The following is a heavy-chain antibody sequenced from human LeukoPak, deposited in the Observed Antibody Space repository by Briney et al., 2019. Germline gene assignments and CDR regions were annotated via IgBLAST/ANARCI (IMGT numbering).Heavy chain of an antibody. CDR2: ISSSSII. V-gene: IGHV3-48*04. Sequence: PGGSLRLSCAASGFTFSNYSMNWVRQAPGKGLEWVSYISSSSIIYYADSVKGRFTISRDNAKNSLYLQMNSLRAEDTAVYYCARDPYGSGSLFDYWGQGTLVTVSS. D-gene: IGHD3-10*01. CDR1: GFTFSNYS. J-gene: IGHJ4*02. CDR3: ARDPYGSGSLFDY.